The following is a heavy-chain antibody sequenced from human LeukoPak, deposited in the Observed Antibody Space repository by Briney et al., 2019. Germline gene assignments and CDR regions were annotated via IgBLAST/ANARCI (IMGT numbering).Heavy chain of an antibody. J-gene: IGHJ4*02. CDR1: GFTFNTYT. CDR2: ISGSSGII. Sequence: GGSLRLSCAASGFTFNTYTMNWVRQAPGKGLEWVSYISGSSGIIDYADSVRGRFTISRDNAKNSLYLQMNSLRAEDTAVYYCAKGRVVVAAMPQYWGQGTLVTVSS. CDR3: AKGRVVVAAMPQY. D-gene: IGHD2-15*01. V-gene: IGHV3-48*01.